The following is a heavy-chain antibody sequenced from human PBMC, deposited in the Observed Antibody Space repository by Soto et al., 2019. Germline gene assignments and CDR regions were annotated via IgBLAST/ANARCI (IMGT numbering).Heavy chain of an antibody. CDR3: ARHVELSGSVNYYSVDYYYAMDV. D-gene: IGHD3-10*01. V-gene: IGHV5-51*01. CDR2: IYPADSNT. J-gene: IGHJ6*02. Sequence: GESLKISCKGSGYSFTTYWIGWVRQMPGKGLEWMGIIYPADSNTKYSPSFQGHVTISADKSISTAYLQWSSLRASDTAMYYCARHVELSGSVNYYSVDYYYAMDVWGQGPTVTVSS. CDR1: GYSFTTYW.